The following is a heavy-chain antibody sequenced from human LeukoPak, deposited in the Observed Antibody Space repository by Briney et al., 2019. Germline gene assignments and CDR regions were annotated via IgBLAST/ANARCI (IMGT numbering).Heavy chain of an antibody. V-gene: IGHV3-15*01. J-gene: IGHJ4*02. CDR3: TTDYDRDWYDFDY. Sequence: GGSLRLSCAASGFTFNNAWMTWVRQAPGKGLEWVGRIKSKADGGTTDYAAPVKGRFTISRDDSEDTLFLQMNSLKTEDTALYYCTTDYDRDWYDFDYWGQGTLVTVSS. CDR1: GFTFNNAW. D-gene: IGHD3-9*01. CDR2: IKSKADGGTT.